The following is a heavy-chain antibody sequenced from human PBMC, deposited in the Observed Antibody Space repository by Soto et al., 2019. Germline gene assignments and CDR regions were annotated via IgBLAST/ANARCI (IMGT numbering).Heavy chain of an antibody. Sequence: GASVTCAWTAAGSTMTGDHGHWGRQAPEQGPEWMGIINPSGGITNDAQKFQDRVTMTSDTSTSTVYMELSSLRSEDTAVYYCVRGISTTRSYYYYGLDVWGQATSVTVSS. CDR3: VRGISTTRSYYYYGLDV. CDR2: INPSGGIT. J-gene: IGHJ6*02. V-gene: IGHV1-46*01. D-gene: IGHD1-26*01. CDR1: GSTMTGDH.